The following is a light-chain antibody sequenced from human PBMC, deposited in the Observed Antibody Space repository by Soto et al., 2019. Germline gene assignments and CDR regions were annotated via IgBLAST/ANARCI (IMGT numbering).Light chain of an antibody. CDR2: GAS. CDR3: QQYDSSPRT. Sequence: EIELTQSPGTLSLSPGERATLSCSASQSVSSRSLAWYQQKPGQAPRLLISGASSRAADIPDRFSGSGSGTDFTLTINRLQPEDFAVYYCQQYDSSPRTFGQGTKVDIK. V-gene: IGKV3-20*01. CDR1: QSVSSRS. J-gene: IGKJ1*01.